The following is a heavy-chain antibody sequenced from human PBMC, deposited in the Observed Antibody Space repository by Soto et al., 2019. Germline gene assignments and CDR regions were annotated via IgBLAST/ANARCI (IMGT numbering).Heavy chain of an antibody. Sequence: QVRLMQSGPEVKKPGASVKVSCKASGYPFSFFRISWVRQAPGQGLEGMGWMTPNNGHTNYAQKLQGRVTMTPDTSKSTAYMELRSLRSDDTAVYYCARDPGGARGFDFWGQGTLVTVSS. CDR3: ARDPGGARGFDF. CDR1: GYPFSFFR. J-gene: IGHJ5*01. V-gene: IGHV1-18*01. D-gene: IGHD3-10*01. CDR2: MTPNNGHT.